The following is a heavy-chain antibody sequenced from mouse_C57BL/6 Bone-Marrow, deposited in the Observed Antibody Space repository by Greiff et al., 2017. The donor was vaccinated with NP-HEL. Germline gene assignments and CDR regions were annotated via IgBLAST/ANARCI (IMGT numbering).Heavy chain of an antibody. Sequence: EVKLMESGGGLVKPGGSLKLSCAASGFTFSDYGMHWVRQAPEKGLEWVAYISSGSSTIYYADTVKGRFTISRDNANHTLFLQMTSLRSEDTAMYYCARGQLRLQAWFAYWDQGTLVTVSA. CDR2: ISSGSSTI. D-gene: IGHD3-2*02. CDR1: GFTFSDYG. J-gene: IGHJ3*01. V-gene: IGHV5-17*01. CDR3: ARGQLRLQAWFAY.